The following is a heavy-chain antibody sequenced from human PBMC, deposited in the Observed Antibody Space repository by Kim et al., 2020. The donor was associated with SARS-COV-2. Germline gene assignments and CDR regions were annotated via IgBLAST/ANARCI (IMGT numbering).Heavy chain of an antibody. Sequence: SETLSLTCAVYGGSFSGYYWSWIRQPPGEGLEWIGEVNHSGSTNYNPSLKSRVTMSVDTSKNQFSLKLTSVTAADTAVYYCVRRLESGSYVNFDYWGQGT. CDR2: VNHSGST. J-gene: IGHJ4*02. V-gene: IGHV4-34*01. D-gene: IGHD1-26*01. CDR1: GGSFSGYY. CDR3: VRRLESGSYVNFDY.